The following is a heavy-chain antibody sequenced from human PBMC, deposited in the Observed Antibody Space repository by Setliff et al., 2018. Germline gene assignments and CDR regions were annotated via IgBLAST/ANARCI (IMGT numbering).Heavy chain of an antibody. V-gene: IGHV4-39*07. CDR1: GGSISSSSYY. J-gene: IGHJ5*02. CDR3: ARSYSGYDT. Sequence: SETLSLTCTVSGGSISSSSYYWGWIRQPPGKGLEWIGSIYYSGSTYYNPSLKSRVTISVDTSKNQFSLKLSSVTAADTAVYYCARSYSGYDTWGQGTLVTVSS. D-gene: IGHD5-12*01. CDR2: IYYSGST.